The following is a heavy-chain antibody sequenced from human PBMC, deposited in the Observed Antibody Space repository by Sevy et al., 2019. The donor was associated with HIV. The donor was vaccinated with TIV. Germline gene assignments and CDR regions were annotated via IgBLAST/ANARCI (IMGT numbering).Heavy chain of an antibody. CDR3: ACSPPVVVAPGAHSWFDP. CDR1: DGSVSGYY. CDR2: INESGIT. D-gene: IGHD2-2*01. J-gene: IGHJ5*02. Sequence: SETLSLTCAVHDGSVSGYYGNWIRQLPGKGLEWIGEINESGITYYNPTLKSRVTISVDTSKKQFSLRLNSVTAVDSAVYFCACSPPVVVAPGAHSWFDPWGQGTLVTVSS. V-gene: IGHV4-34*01.